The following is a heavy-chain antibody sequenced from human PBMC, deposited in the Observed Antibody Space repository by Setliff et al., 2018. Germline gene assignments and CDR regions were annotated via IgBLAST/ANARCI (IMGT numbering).Heavy chain of an antibody. J-gene: IGHJ4*02. D-gene: IGHD2-15*01. Sequence: GGSLRLSCAASGFTFSSFDLSWVRQTPGKGLEWISTIRSNSPTLYYADSVQGRLTISRDNAKNSLYLQMDSLRAEDTAVYHCARSDGGSSGLDYWGQGTLVTVSS. CDR1: GFTFSSFD. CDR2: IRSNSPTL. V-gene: IGHV3-48*04. CDR3: ARSDGGSSGLDY.